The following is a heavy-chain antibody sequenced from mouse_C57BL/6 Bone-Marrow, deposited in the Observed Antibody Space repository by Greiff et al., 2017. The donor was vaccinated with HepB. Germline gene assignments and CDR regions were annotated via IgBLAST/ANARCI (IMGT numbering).Heavy chain of an antibody. J-gene: IGHJ4*01. Sequence: VQLQQPGAELVRPGSSVKLSCKASGYTFTSYWMDWVKQRPGQGLEWIGNIYPSDSETHYNQKFKDKATLTVYKSSSTAYMQLSSLTSEDSAVYYCARFKGYSNFYYAMDYWGQGTSVTVSS. D-gene: IGHD2-5*01. CDR2: IYPSDSET. CDR3: ARFKGYSNFYYAMDY. V-gene: IGHV1-61*01. CDR1: GYTFTSYW.